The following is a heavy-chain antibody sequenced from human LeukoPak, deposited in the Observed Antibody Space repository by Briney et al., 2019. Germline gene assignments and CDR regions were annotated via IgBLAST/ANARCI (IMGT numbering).Heavy chain of an antibody. Sequence: KSGGSLRLSCAASGFIFSDYYMSWIRQAPGKGLEWISYITSSSSIIYYADSVKGRFTISRDNAKNSLYLQMNSLRAEDTAVYYCAREYGDPRLRYFDYWGQGTLVTVSS. J-gene: IGHJ4*02. CDR1: GFIFSDYY. CDR2: ITSSSSII. CDR3: AREYGDPRLRYFDY. D-gene: IGHD4-17*01. V-gene: IGHV3-11*04.